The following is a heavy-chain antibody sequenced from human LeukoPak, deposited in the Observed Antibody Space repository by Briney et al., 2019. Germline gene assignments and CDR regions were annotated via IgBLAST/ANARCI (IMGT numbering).Heavy chain of an antibody. D-gene: IGHD5-12*01. V-gene: IGHV3-30*18. CDR1: GFTFRNYG. CDR2: ISIDGSEK. CDR3: ANPQSRGYDYLDY. Sequence: GRSLRLSCAASGFTFRNYGLHWVRQAPGRGLEWVAVISIDGSEKYYADSVKGRFTISRDNSKNTLYLQMNSLRGDDTAVYYCANPQSRGYDYLDYWGQGTLVTVSS. J-gene: IGHJ4*02.